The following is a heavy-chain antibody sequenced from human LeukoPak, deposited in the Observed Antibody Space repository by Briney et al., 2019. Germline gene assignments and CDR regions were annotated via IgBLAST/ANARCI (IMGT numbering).Heavy chain of an antibody. V-gene: IGHV3-23*01. CDR3: AIDPNWGAHS. CDR1: GFTFSTYT. CDR2: IGSSGGGI. J-gene: IGHJ4*02. Sequence: GGSLRLSCAASGFTFSTYTMYWVRHPPGKRLEWVSIIGSSGGGIHYADSVKGRFTISRDNSKNALYLQMNSLRVEDTAVYYCAIDPNWGAHSWGQGVLVTVSS. D-gene: IGHD7-27*01.